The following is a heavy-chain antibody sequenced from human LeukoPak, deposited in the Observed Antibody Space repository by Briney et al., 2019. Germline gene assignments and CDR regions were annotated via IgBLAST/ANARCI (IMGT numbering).Heavy chain of an antibody. CDR2: ITPDGSAT. CDR1: GFTFSGRW. D-gene: IGHD1-26*01. J-gene: IGHJ4*02. CDR3: ARSGYYNGYDY. Sequence: RGSLRLSCVASGFTFSGRWMHWARHVPGKGLMAVSRITPDGSATAYADSVKGQFTISRDNAKNTLYLEMNSLTAEDTALYYCARSGYYNGYDYWGQGTLVTVSS. V-gene: IGHV3-74*03.